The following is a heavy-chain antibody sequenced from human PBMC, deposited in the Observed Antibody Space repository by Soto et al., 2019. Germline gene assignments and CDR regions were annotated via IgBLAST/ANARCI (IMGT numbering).Heavy chain of an antibody. D-gene: IGHD6-13*01. Sequence: QVQLVQSGAEVKKPGASVKVSCKASGYTFTSYGISWVRQAPGQGLEWMGWISAYNGNTNYAQKLQGRVTMTTDTSPSTDYMELRRLRSDDTAVYYCARESSSSCHDYWGQGTLVTVSS. V-gene: IGHV1-18*01. J-gene: IGHJ4*02. CDR3: ARESSSSCHDY. CDR1: GYTFTSYG. CDR2: ISAYNGNT.